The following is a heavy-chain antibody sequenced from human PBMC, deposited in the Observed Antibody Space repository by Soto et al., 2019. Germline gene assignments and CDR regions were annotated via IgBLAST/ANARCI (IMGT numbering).Heavy chain of an antibody. J-gene: IGHJ4*02. CDR1: GFTFSSYG. CDR2: IWYDGSNK. D-gene: IGHD3-10*01. Sequence: GGSLRLSCAASGFTFSSYGMHWVRQAPGKGLEWVAVIWYDGSNKYYADSVKGRFTISRDNSKNTLDLQMNSLRAEDTAVYYCVRDSSLRGPYYFDYWGQGTLVTVSS. CDR3: VRDSSLRGPYYFDY. V-gene: IGHV3-33*01.